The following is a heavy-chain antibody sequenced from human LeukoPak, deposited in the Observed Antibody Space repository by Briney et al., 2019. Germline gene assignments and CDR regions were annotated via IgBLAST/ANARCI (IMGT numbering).Heavy chain of an antibody. D-gene: IGHD3-22*01. Sequence: GGSLRLSCAASGFTVSSNYMSWVRQAPGKGLEWVSVIYSGGSTYYADSVKGRFTISRDNSKNTLYLQMNSLRAEDTAVYHCARVDGMIRNFDYWGQGTLVTVSS. V-gene: IGHV3-53*01. CDR3: ARVDGMIRNFDY. J-gene: IGHJ4*02. CDR1: GFTVSSNY. CDR2: IYSGGST.